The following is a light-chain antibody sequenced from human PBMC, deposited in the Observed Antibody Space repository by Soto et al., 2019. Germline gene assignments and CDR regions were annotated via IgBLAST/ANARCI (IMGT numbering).Light chain of an antibody. CDR2: DAS. Sequence: DIQVTQSPPTLSASVGDRVTITCRASQTISTWMAWYQQKPGKAPKLLVYDASTLQSGVASRFSGSGSGTDFTLTISSLQPEDFATYYCQQLERYPSTFGGGTKV. CDR1: QTISTW. CDR3: QQLERYPST. V-gene: IGKV1-5*01. J-gene: IGKJ4*01.